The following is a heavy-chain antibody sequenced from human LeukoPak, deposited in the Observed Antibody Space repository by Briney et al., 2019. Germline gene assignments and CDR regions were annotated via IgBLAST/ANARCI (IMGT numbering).Heavy chain of an antibody. CDR2: IYYTGST. CDR1: GGSVSSTTYH. Sequence: SETLSLTCTVSGGSVSSTTYHWGWTRQPPGKGLEWIGSIYYTGSTYYSPSLRSRVTISIDTSKNQFSLKLTSVTAADTAVYFCARDRFSYSSSSGVSKGLDYWGQGTLVTVSS. J-gene: IGHJ4*02. CDR3: ARDRFSYSSSSGVSKGLDY. V-gene: IGHV4-39*02. D-gene: IGHD6-6*01.